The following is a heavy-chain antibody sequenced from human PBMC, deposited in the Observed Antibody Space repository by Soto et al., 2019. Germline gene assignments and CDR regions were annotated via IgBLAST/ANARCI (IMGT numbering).Heavy chain of an antibody. D-gene: IGHD3-10*01. CDR3: ATHGSGLRPYYYYGMDV. CDR2: FDPEDGET. J-gene: IGHJ6*02. CDR1: GYTLTELS. Sequence: ASVKVSCKVSGYTLTELSMHWVRQAPGKGLEWMGGFDPEDGETIYAQKFQGRVTMTEDTSTDTAYMELSSLRSEDTAVYYCATHGSGLRPYYYYGMDVWGQGTTLTVYS. V-gene: IGHV1-24*01.